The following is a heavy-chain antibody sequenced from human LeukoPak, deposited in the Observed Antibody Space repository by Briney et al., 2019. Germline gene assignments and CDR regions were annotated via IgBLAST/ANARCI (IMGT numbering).Heavy chain of an antibody. J-gene: IGHJ4*02. D-gene: IGHD1-26*01. V-gene: IGHV1-3*01. Sequence: ASVKVSCKASGYTFTGYHMHWVRQAPGQGLEWMGWINAGDGNTRYSQHFQGRLTVTRDTSASTAYMELSSLRSEDTAVYYCALGAYDYWGQGTLVTVSS. CDR1: GYTFTGYH. CDR3: ALGAYDY. CDR2: INAGDGNT.